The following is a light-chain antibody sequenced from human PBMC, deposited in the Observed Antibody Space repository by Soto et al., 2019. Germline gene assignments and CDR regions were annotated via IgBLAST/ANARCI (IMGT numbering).Light chain of an antibody. CDR1: NSNIGAGSD. Sequence: QSALTQPPSVSGAPGQRVTISCTGSNSNIGAGSDVHWFQQLPGTAPTVLIYWNNNRPSGVPDRFSGSKSGTSASLAITGLQAEDEANDYCQSYDSSLRGRVLGGGTKLPVL. CDR2: WNN. J-gene: IGLJ3*02. V-gene: IGLV1-40*01. CDR3: QSYDSSLRGRV.